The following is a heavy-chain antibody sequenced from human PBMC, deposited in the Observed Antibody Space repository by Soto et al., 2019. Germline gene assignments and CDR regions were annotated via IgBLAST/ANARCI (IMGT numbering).Heavy chain of an antibody. D-gene: IGHD3-10*01. CDR2: IIPILGIA. V-gene: IGHV1-69*02. CDR3: ARVAITMVRGVEFDY. Sequence: SVKVSCKASGGTFSSYTISWVRQAPGQGLEWMGRIIPILGIANYAQKFQGRVTITADKSTSTAYMELSSLRSEDTAVYYCARVAITMVRGVEFDYWGKGTLVTVSS. CDR1: GGTFSSYT. J-gene: IGHJ4*02.